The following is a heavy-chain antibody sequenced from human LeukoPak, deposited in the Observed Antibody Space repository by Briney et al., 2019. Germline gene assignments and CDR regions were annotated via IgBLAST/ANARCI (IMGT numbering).Heavy chain of an antibody. CDR2: IIPIFGTP. Sequence: SVNVSCKASGGSFSSYAITWVRQAPGQGLEWMGRIIPIFGTPTYAQKFQGRVTITADMGSSTAYLELTSLTSEGTARYFCAKQGAVRQDYYMDVWGSGTTVTVS. CDR3: AKQGAVRQDYYMDV. V-gene: IGHV1-69*06. J-gene: IGHJ6*03. CDR1: GGSFSSYA. D-gene: IGHD3-16*01.